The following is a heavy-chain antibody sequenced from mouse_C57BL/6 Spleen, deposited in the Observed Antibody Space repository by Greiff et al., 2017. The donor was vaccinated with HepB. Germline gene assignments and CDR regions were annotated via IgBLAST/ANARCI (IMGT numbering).Heavy chain of an antibody. J-gene: IGHJ3*01. D-gene: IGHD3-2*02. CDR3: TRDTLHNSGYAY. Sequence: DVKLQESGEGLVKPGGSLKLSCAASGFTFSSYAMSWVRQTPEKRLEWVAYISSGGDYIYYADTVKGRFTISRDNARNTLYLQMSSLKSEDTAMYYCTRDTLHNSGYAYWGQGTLVTVSA. CDR2: ISSGGDYI. V-gene: IGHV5-9-1*02. CDR1: GFTFSSYA.